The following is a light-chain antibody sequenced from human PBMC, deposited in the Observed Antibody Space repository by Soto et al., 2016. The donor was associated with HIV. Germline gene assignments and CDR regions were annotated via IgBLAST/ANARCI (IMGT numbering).Light chain of an antibody. CDR3: QVWDSRNDHRV. V-gene: IGLV3-21*02. CDR2: DDN. CDR1: NIGDKS. J-gene: IGLJ3*02. Sequence: SYVLTQPPSVSVTPGETARITCGGSNIGDKSVHWYQQKPGQAPVLVVYDDNDRPSGIPERFSGSNFGNTATLTISRVEAGDEADYHCQVWDSRNDHRVFGGGTKLTVL.